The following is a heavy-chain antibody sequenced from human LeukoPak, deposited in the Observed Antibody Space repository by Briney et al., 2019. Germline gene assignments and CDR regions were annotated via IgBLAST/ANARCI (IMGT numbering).Heavy chain of an antibody. CDR1: GGTFSSYA. J-gene: IGHJ4*02. Sequence: SVQVSCKASGGTFSSYAISWMRQAPGQGLEWMGGITPIFGTANYAQKFQGRVTITTDESTSTAYMELSSLRSEDTSVYYCAREGYCSSTSCYTARGFDYWGQGTLVTVSS. CDR2: ITPIFGTA. D-gene: IGHD2-2*02. V-gene: IGHV1-69*05. CDR3: AREGYCSSTSCYTARGFDY.